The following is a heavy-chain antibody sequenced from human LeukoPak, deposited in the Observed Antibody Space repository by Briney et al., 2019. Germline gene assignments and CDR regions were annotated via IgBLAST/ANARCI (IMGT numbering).Heavy chain of an antibody. V-gene: IGHV3-48*02. Sequence: GGSLRLSCAASGFTFSSYSMNWVRQAPGKGLEWVSCISSSSSTIYYADSVKGRFTISRDNAKNSLYPQMNSLRDEDTAVYYCARGAYVWGSYRYTGYYFDYWGQGTLVTVSS. CDR2: ISSSSSTI. J-gene: IGHJ4*02. CDR1: GFTFSSYS. CDR3: ARGAYVWGSYRYTGYYFDY. D-gene: IGHD3-16*02.